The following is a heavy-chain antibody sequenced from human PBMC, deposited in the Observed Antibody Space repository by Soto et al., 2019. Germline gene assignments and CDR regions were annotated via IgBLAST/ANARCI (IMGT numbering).Heavy chain of an antibody. J-gene: IGHJ6*02. D-gene: IGHD1-20*01. CDR1: GGSFSGYY. Sequence: QVQLQQWGAGLLKPSETLSLTCAVYGGSFSGYYWSWIRQPPGKGLEWIGEINHSGRTNYNPSLKSRVTISVDTSKNQFSLKLSSVTAADTAVYYCARGYKGPFWPYYYGMDVWGQGTTVTVSS. CDR2: INHSGRT. CDR3: ARGYKGPFWPYYYGMDV. V-gene: IGHV4-34*01.